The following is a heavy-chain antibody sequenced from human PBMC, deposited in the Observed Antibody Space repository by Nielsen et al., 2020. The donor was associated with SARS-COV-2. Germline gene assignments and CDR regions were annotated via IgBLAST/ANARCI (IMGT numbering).Heavy chain of an antibody. CDR1: GLSFNNYA. CDR3: AKDRAIFMIYFTRGGPDY. V-gene: IGHV3-23*01. Sequence: GESLKISCAASGLSFNNYAMTWVRQAPGKGLEWVSAIFASGAGTYYADSVKGRFTISRDFSNSTLYLQMNSLRAEDTAMYYCAKDRAIFMIYFTRGGPDYWGQGTLVTVSS. CDR2: IFASGAGT. J-gene: IGHJ4*02. D-gene: IGHD3/OR15-3a*01.